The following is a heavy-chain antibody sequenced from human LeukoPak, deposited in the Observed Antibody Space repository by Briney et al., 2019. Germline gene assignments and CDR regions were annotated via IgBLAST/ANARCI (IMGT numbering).Heavy chain of an antibody. V-gene: IGHV3-7*03. CDR1: GFTFSSYA. D-gene: IGHD4-23*01. CDR3: ARGRDYGGI. CDR2: IKQDGSEK. Sequence: GGSLRLSCAASGFTFSSYAMSWVHQAPGKGLEWVANIKQDGSEKYYVDSVKGRFTISRDNAKNSLYLQMNSLRAEDTALYYCARGRDYGGIWGQGTMVTVSS. J-gene: IGHJ3*02.